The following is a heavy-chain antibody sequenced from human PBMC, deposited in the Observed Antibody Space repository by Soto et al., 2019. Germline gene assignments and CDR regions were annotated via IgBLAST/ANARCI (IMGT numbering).Heavy chain of an antibody. Sequence: EVQLVESGGGLVKPGGSLILSCAASGFTFTNAGMNWVRQATGKGLEWVGRIKSKTDGGTADYAAPVKGRFTISRADSKNTLYLQMNSLQTEDTAVYYCTTDPWAIFGVGAFTSRQVDYWGQGTLVTVSS. J-gene: IGHJ4*02. V-gene: IGHV3-15*01. CDR2: IKSKTDGGTA. CDR1: GFTFTNAG. D-gene: IGHD3-3*01. CDR3: TTDPWAIFGVGAFTSRQVDY.